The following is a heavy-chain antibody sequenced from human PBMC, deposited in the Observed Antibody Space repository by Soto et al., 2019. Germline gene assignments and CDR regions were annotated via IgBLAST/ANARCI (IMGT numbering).Heavy chain of an antibody. V-gene: IGHV1-2*02. CDR3: ATRRITIFGVVIPYYYYGMDV. CDR2: INPNSGGT. CDR1: GYTFTGYY. D-gene: IGHD3-3*01. Sequence: EASVKVSCKASGYTFTGYYMHWVRQAPGQGLEWMGWINPNSGGTNYAQKFQGRVTMTRDTSISTAYMELSRLRSDDTAVYYCATRRITIFGVVIPYYYYGMDVWGQGTTVTVS. J-gene: IGHJ6*02.